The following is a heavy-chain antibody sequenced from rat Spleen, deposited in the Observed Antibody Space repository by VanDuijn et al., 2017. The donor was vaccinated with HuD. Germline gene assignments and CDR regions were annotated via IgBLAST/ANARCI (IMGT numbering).Heavy chain of an antibody. CDR2: IFYDGSRA. CDR3: TTQGINRIPLFDY. D-gene: IGHD4-3*01. Sequence: EVQLVESGGGLVQPGGSLILSCAASGFSFSDYNMAWVRQAPKKGLEWVATIFYDGSRAYYRDSVKGRFTVSRDNAKSTLSLQMDSLKSEDTATYYCTTQGINRIPLFDYWGRGVMVTVSS. V-gene: IGHV5S10*01. J-gene: IGHJ2*01. CDR1: GFSFSDYN.